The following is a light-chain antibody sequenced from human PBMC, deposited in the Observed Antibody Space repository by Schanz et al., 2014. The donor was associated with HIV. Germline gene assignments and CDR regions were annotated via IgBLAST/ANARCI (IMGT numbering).Light chain of an antibody. CDR2: NTD. Sequence: QTVVTQEPSFSVSPGGTVTLTCGLSSDSVSTSYYPSWYRQTPGQPPRTLIYNTDTRSSGVPDRFSGSILGNKAALTITGAQADDESDYYCVLYMGSGISVFGGGTKVTVL. CDR1: SDSVSTSYY. J-gene: IGLJ3*02. CDR3: VLYMGSGISV. V-gene: IGLV8-61*01.